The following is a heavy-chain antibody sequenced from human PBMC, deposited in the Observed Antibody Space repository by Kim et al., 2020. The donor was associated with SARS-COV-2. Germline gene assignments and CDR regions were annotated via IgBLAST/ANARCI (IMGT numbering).Heavy chain of an antibody. V-gene: IGHV3-30*04. CDR1: GFTFSSYA. J-gene: IGHJ6*02. CDR3: ARDGYSSGWYSYYYYGMDV. D-gene: IGHD6-19*01. CDR2: ISYDGSNK. Sequence: GRSLRLSCAASGFTFSSYAMHWVRQAPGKGLEWVAVISYDGSNKYYADSVKGRFTISRDNSKNTLYLQMNSLRAEDTAVYYCARDGYSSGWYSYYYYGMDVWGQGTTVTVSS.